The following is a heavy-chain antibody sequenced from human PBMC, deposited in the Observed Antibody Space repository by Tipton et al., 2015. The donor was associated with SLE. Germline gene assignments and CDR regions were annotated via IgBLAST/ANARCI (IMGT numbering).Heavy chain of an antibody. CDR3: AKDWGGFYSYFDY. Sequence: SLRLSCAASGFAFSNYGMHWVRQAPGMGPEWVAFIRFDGTKKYHADSVKGRFTISRDNSKNTLDLQMNSLRAEDTAVYYCAKDWGGFYSYFDYWGQGTLVTVSS. V-gene: IGHV3-30*02. J-gene: IGHJ4*02. CDR1: GFAFSNYG. CDR2: IRFDGTKK. D-gene: IGHD2-2*02.